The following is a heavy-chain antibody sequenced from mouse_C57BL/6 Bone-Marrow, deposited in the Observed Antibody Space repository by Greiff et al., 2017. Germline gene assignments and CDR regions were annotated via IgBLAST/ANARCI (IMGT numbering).Heavy chain of an antibody. CDR1: GYTFTSYW. D-gene: IGHD2-3*01. CDR3: AREDGYYLAY. J-gene: IGHJ3*01. Sequence: QVQLQQPGAELVRPGTSVKLSCKASGYTFTSYWMHWVKQRPGQGLEWIGVIDPSDSSTHYNQKFKGKAKLTVDTSSSTAYMQLSSLTSEDSAVYYCAREDGYYLAYWGQGTLVTVSA. V-gene: IGHV1-59*01. CDR2: IDPSDSST.